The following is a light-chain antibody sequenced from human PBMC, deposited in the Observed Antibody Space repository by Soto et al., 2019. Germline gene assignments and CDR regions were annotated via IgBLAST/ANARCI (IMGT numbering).Light chain of an antibody. CDR1: SSVVGSYNL. J-gene: IGLJ1*01. V-gene: IGLV2-23*01. CDR2: EGS. Sequence: QSVLTQPASVSGSPGQSITISCTGTSSVVGSYNLVSWYQQHPGKAPKLMIYEGSKRPSGVPNRFSGSKSGNTASLTISGLQAEDEADYYCCSYAGSSTYVFGTGTKVTVL. CDR3: CSYAGSSTYV.